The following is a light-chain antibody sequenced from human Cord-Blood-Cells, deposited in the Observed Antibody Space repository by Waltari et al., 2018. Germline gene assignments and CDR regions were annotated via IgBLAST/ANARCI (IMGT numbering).Light chain of an antibody. Sequence: QSALTQPRSVSGSPGQSVTISCIGTSSDVGGYNYVSWYQQHPGKAPKLMIYDVSKRPSGVPDRFSGSKSGNTASLTISGLQAEDEADYYCCSYAGSYNWVFGGGTKLTVL. V-gene: IGLV2-11*01. CDR1: SSDVGGYNY. CDR3: CSYAGSYNWV. CDR2: DVS. J-gene: IGLJ3*02.